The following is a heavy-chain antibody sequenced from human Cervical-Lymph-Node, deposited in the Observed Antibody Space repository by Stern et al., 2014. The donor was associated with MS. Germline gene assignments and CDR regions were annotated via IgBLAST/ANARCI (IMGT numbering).Heavy chain of an antibody. D-gene: IGHD3-16*01. V-gene: IGHV3-23*04. CDR1: GFTFNTHG. CDR2: ISGSGTDT. CDR3: AKESGSYDYYYFGMDV. Sequence: QLVESGGGLVQPGGSLRLSCTASGFTFNTHGMSWVRQGPGKGLEWVSVISGSGTDTYYGDSVKGRFTISRDNSKNTLYLRMNSLRAEDTGVYFCAKESGSYDYYYFGMDVWGQGTTVIVSS. J-gene: IGHJ6*02.